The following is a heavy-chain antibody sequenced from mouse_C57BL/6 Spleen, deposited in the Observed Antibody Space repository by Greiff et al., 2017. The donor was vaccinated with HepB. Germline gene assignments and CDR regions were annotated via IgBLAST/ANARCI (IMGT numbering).Heavy chain of an antibody. CDR3: AKGSNHGGFAY. D-gene: IGHD2-5*01. V-gene: IGHV5-17*01. CDR2: ISSGSSTI. CDR1: GFTFSDYG. Sequence: EVKVVESGGGLVKPGGSLKLSCAASGFTFSDYGMHWVRQAPEKGLEWVAYISSGSSTIYYADTVKGRFTISRDNAKNTLFLQMTSLRSEDTAMYYCAKGSNHGGFAYWGQGTLVTVSA. J-gene: IGHJ3*01.